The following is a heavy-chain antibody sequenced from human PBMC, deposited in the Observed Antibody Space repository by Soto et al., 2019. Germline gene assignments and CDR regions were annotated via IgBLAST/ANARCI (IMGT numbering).Heavy chain of an antibody. CDR3: AIAAAARPAARY. J-gene: IGHJ4*02. D-gene: IGHD6-6*01. V-gene: IGHV3-11*01. CDR1: GFTFGDYY. Sequence: QVQLVESGGGLVKPGGSLRLSCAASGFTFGDYYMSWIRQAPGKGLEWVSYISSSGSSTYYVDSVRGRFTISRDNAKNSLHLQLGSLGAEDTAVYYCAIAAAARPAARYWGQGTLVTVSS. CDR2: ISSSGSST.